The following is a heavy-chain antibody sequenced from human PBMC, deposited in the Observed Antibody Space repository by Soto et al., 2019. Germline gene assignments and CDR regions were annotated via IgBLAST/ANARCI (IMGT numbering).Heavy chain of an antibody. CDR2: ISSSSSYI. V-gene: IGHV3-21*01. J-gene: IGHJ2*01. CDR1: GFTFTSSS. Sequence: PGGSLRLSCAASGFTFTSSSMNWVRQAPGKGLAWVSSISSSSSYIYYADSVKGRFTIPRDNAKNSLYLQMNSLRAEDTAVYYCARVFFFLMIRRPPRSTLFPTRRSSDL. D-gene: IGHD4-17*01. CDR3: ARVFFFLMIRRPPRSTLFPTRRSSDL.